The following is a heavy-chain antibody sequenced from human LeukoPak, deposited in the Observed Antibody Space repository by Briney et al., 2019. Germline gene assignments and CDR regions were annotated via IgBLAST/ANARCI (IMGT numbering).Heavy chain of an antibody. D-gene: IGHD6-13*01. CDR1: GFIFSDYY. J-gene: IGHJ6*02. V-gene: IGHV3-11*01. CDR3: ARFRYASTWPYGVDV. CDR2: ISSSGGSRT. Sequence: PGGSLRLSCAASGFIFSDYYMSWIRQAPGKGLEWVSYISSSGGSRTYYAGSVKGRFTISRDNAKNSLYLQMNSLRAEDMAVYYCARFRYASTWPYGVDVWGQGTTVTVSS.